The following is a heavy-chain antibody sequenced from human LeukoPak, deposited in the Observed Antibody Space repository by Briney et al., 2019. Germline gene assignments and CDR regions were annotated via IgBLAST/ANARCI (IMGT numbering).Heavy chain of an antibody. J-gene: IGHJ4*02. CDR2: ISSTGVI. D-gene: IGHD5-24*01. Sequence: GGSLRLSCAASGFTFSDYPMNWVRQTPGKGLEWVSYISSTGVIYYADSVRGRFSISGDKAKNSLYLQMNSLRVEDTAVYYCARDYKYAFDNWGQGTLVTVSS. V-gene: IGHV3-69-1*01. CDR3: ARDYKYAFDN. CDR1: GFTFSDYP.